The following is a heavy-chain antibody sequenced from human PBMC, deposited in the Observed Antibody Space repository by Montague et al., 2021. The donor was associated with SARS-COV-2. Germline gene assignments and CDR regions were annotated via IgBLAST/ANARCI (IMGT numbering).Heavy chain of an antibody. CDR3: AREVNVGTRPVDYFDY. Sequence: SETLSLTCSVSGYSISSGYCWGWIRRPPGKGLEWIGSLCRSGGDFYDPSFQSRVTISVDMSKNLFSLKLNSVTAADTAMYFCAREVNVGTRPVDYFDYWGQGTLVTVSS. J-gene: IGHJ4*02. V-gene: IGHV4-38-2*02. CDR2: LCRSGGD. CDR1: GYSISSGYC. D-gene: IGHD1-1*01.